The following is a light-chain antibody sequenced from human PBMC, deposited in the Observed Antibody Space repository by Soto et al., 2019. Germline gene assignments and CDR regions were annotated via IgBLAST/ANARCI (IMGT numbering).Light chain of an antibody. CDR2: EVN. V-gene: IGLV2-14*01. Sequence: QSALTQPASVSGSLGQSITISCTGTKSDVGGYNYVSWYQHHPGKAPKLIIYEVNYRPSGVSNRFSGSKSGDTASLTISGLQAEDEADYYCTSYTVTTTLVLFGGGTQLTVL. CDR3: TSYTVTTTLVL. CDR1: KSDVGGYNY. J-gene: IGLJ3*02.